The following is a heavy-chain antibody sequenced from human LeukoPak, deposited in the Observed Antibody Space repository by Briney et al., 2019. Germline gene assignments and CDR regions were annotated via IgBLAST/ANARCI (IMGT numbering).Heavy chain of an antibody. J-gene: IGHJ5*02. CDR1: GYSISSGYY. Sequence: PSETLSLTCTVSGYSISSGYYWGWIRQPPGKGLEWIGSIYYSGSTYYNPSLKSRVTISVDTSKNQFSLKQSSVTAADTAVYYCATGGGIWFDPWGQGTLVTVSS. D-gene: IGHD3-16*01. V-gene: IGHV4-38-2*02. CDR3: ATGGGIWFDP. CDR2: IYYSGST.